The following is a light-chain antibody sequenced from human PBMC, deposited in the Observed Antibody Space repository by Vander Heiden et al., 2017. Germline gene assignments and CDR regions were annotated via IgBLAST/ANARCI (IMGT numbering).Light chain of an antibody. CDR3: QQRSNWLFT. V-gene: IGKV3-11*01. J-gene: IGKJ3*01. CDR1: QSVSSY. CDR2: DAS. Sequence: EIVSTQSPATLSLSPGERSTSECMDSQSVSSYLAWYQQKPGQAPRLRIYDASNRSTGIPARFSGSGSGTDFTLTISSLEPEDFAVYYCQQRSNWLFTFGPGTKVDIK.